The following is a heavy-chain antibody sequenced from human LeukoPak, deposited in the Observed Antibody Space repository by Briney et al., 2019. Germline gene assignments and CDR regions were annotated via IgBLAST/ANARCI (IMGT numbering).Heavy chain of an antibody. CDR1: GYSFTYYW. J-gene: IGHJ5*02. CDR3: AGKKGSGGILNWFDP. Sequence: GASLKISSKCSGYSFTYYWIGWVRHMPGKGQEWMGIIYPGDSNTRYSPSFQGQVTISADKSISTAYLQWSSLNASDTAMYYCAGKKGSGGILNWFDPWGQGTLVTVSS. V-gene: IGHV5-51*01. CDR2: IYPGDSNT. D-gene: IGHD2-15*01.